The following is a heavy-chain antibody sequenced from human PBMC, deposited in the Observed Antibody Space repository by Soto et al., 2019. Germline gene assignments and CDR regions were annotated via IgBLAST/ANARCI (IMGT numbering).Heavy chain of an antibody. CDR2: ISYGGGT. J-gene: IGHJ4*02. CDR3: SREILV. CDR1: GGSINSGGYC. Sequence: QVQLQESGPGLVKPSQTLSLTCTVSGGSINSGGYCWSWIRQHPGKGLDWIGCISYGGGTSYNPSLTSRGTVSVDTSKNQFSLELTSVTSADTAVYYCSREILVWGQGALITVSS. V-gene: IGHV4-31*03. D-gene: IGHD2-15*01.